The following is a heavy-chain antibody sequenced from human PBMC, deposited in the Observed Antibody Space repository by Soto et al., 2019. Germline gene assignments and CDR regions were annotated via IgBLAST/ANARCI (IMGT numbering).Heavy chain of an antibody. Sequence: ASETLSLTCAVYGGSFSGYYWSWIRQPPGKGLEWIGEINHSGSTNYNPSLKSRVTISVDTSKNQFSLKLSSVTAADTAVYYCARVRSYYGSGTHYYGTDVWGQGTTVTVSS. V-gene: IGHV4-34*01. CDR2: INHSGST. CDR3: ARVRSYYGSGTHYYGTDV. CDR1: GGSFSGYY. D-gene: IGHD3-10*01. J-gene: IGHJ6*02.